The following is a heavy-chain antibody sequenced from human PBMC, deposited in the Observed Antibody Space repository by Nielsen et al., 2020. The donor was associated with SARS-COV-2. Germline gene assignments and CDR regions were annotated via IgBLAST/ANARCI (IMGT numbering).Heavy chain of an antibody. CDR3: ARVGGSSWYFDN. D-gene: IGHD6-13*01. J-gene: IGHJ4*02. CDR1: GFTFSSDW. Sequence: GGSLRLSCAVSGFTFSSDWMSWVRQAPGKGLERVANIKQDGTEKYYVDSVKGRFTISRDNAKNSMYLQMNSLRVEDTAVYYCARVGGSSWYFDNWGQGTLVTVSS. V-gene: IGHV3-7*03. CDR2: IKQDGTEK.